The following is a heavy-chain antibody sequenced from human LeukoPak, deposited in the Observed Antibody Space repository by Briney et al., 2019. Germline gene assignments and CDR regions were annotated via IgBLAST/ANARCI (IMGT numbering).Heavy chain of an antibody. J-gene: IGHJ4*02. CDR3: ARWFGESRYYFDY. CDR1: GGSISSGYY. D-gene: IGHD3-10*01. Sequence: SETLSLTCTVSGGSISSGYYWGWIRQPPGKGLEWIGSIYHSGSTYYNPSLKSRVTISVDTSKNQFSLKLSSVTAADTAVYYCARWFGESRYYFDYWGQGTLVTVSS. V-gene: IGHV4-38-2*02. CDR2: IYHSGST.